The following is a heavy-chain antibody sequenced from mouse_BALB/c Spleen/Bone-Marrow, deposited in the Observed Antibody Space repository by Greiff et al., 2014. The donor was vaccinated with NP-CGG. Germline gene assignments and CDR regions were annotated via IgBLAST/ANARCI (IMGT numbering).Heavy chain of an antibody. Sequence: VQLQQSGAEQVRPGSSVKISCKASGYAFSRSWMNWVKQRPGQGLEWIGQIYPGDDDTNYSGKFRGRATLTADKSSGTAYMQLSSLTSEDSAVYFCAGSTPLAYWGQGTLVTVSA. D-gene: IGHD1-1*01. J-gene: IGHJ3*01. CDR1: GYAFSRSW. CDR3: AGSTPLAY. V-gene: IGHV1-80*01. CDR2: IYPGDDDT.